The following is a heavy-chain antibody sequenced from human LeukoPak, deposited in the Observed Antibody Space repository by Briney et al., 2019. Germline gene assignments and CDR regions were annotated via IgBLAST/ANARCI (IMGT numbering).Heavy chain of an antibody. CDR1: GYTFTSYD. CDR2: MNPNSGNT. D-gene: IGHD5-18*01. CDR3: ARGIQLWYTIHYFDY. J-gene: IGHJ4*02. Sequence: ASVKVSCKASGYTFTSYDINWVRQATGQGLEWMGWMNPNSGNTGYAQKFQGRVTITADESTSTAYMELSSLRSEDTAVYYCARGIQLWYTIHYFDYWGQGTLVTVSS. V-gene: IGHV1-8*01.